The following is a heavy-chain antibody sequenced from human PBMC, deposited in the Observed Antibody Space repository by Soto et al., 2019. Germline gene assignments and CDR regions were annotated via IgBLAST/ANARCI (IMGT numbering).Heavy chain of an antibody. CDR3: ASVLYYDFWSGQIHYYYGMDV. V-gene: IGHV3-7*01. Sequence: GGCLRLAWAAAGFIFGMYWVRWVRQAAGGLRGWVANIKQDGSEKYYLDSVKARFTIPSDNPNNSLYLQMNSLRAEDTDVYYCASVLYYDFWSGQIHYYYGMDVWGQGTTVTVSS. J-gene: IGHJ6*02. D-gene: IGHD3-3*01. CDR2: IKQDGSEK. CDR1: GFIFGMYW.